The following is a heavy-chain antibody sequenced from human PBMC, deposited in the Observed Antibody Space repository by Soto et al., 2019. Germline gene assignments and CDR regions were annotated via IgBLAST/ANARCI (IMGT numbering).Heavy chain of an antibody. CDR3: ARGEQWLVVHWYFDL. J-gene: IGHJ2*01. D-gene: IGHD6-19*01. CDR2: ISYDGSNK. V-gene: IGHV3-30-3*01. Sequence: ESGGGVVQPGRSLRLSCAASGFTFSSYAMHWVRQAPGKGLEWVAVISYDGSNKYYADSVKGRFTISRDNSKNTLYLQMNSLRAEDTAVYYCARGEQWLVVHWYFDLWGRGTLVTVSS. CDR1: GFTFSSYA.